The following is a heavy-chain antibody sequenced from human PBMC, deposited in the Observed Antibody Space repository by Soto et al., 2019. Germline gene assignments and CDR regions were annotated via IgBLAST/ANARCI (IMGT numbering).Heavy chain of an antibody. CDR3: AKGHDSSSKPGFDY. Sequence: GGSLRLSCAASGFTFSSYAMSWVRQAPGKGLEWVSAIGGSGSSTYYADSVKGRFTISRDNSKNTLYLQMNSLRAEDTAVYYCAKGHDSSSKPGFDYWGQGTLVTVSS. V-gene: IGHV3-23*01. D-gene: IGHD6-6*01. J-gene: IGHJ4*02. CDR1: GFTFSSYA. CDR2: IGGSGSST.